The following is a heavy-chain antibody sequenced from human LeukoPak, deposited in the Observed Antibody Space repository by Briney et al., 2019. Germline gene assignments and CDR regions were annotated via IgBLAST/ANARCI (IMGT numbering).Heavy chain of an antibody. CDR2: IYSGGST. CDR3: ARELYGDYGLDY. CDR1: GFTVSSNY. D-gene: IGHD4-17*01. J-gene: IGHJ4*02. Sequence: PGGSLRLSCAASGFTVSSNYMSWVRQAPGKGLEWVSVIYSGGSTYYADSVKGRFTISRGNAKNTLYLQMSSLRAEDTAVYYCARELYGDYGLDYWGQGTLVAVSS. V-gene: IGHV3-66*01.